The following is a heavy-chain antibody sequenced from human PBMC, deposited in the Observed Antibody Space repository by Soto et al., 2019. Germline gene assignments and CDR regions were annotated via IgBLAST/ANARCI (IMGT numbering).Heavy chain of an antibody. V-gene: IGHV1-18*01. CDR3: ARGGYYDNSWGKLSHYGLDV. CDR2: ISPYNDYT. J-gene: IGHJ6*02. D-gene: IGHD3-16*01. CDR1: GYTFIRYG. Sequence: QVQLAQSANEVKKPGASVRVSCKAAGYTFIRYGIAWVRQAPGQGLEWMGWISPYNDYTVYAQKFQGRVSMTADTSTRKVYMNLRCLKSDDTAVYYCARGGYYDNSWGKLSHYGLDVWGQGTSVSVSS.